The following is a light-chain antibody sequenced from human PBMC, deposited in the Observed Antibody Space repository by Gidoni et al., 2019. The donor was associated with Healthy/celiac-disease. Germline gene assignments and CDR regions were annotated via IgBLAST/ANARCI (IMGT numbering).Light chain of an antibody. CDR1: QSVSSY. V-gene: IGKV3-11*01. CDR3: QQRSNWPLT. Sequence: VLTQSPATLSLSPGERATLPCRASQSVSSYLAWYPQKPGQAPRLLIYDASNRATGIPARFSGSGSGTDFTLTISSLEPEDFAVYYCQQRSNWPLTFGGGTKVEIK. CDR2: DAS. J-gene: IGKJ4*01.